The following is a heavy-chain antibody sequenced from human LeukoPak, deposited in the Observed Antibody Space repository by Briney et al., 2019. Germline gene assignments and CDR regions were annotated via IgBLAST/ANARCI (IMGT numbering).Heavy chain of an antibody. CDR3: ARVAVRGSNFDY. V-gene: IGHV4-30-4*01. D-gene: IGHD3-10*01. CDR1: GGSISSSDYY. CDR2: IYYSGST. Sequence: SETLSLTCTVSGGSISSSDYYWSWIRQPPGKGLEWIGYIYYSGSTYYNPSLKSRVTISVDTSKNQFSLKLSSVTAADTAVYYCARVAVRGSNFDYWGQGTLVTVSS. J-gene: IGHJ4*02.